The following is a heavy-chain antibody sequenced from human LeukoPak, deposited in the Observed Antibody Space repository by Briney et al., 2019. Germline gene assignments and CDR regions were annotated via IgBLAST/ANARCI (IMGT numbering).Heavy chain of an antibody. CDR3: ARLYSTQHFDY. CDR1: GDSISSGYY. D-gene: IGHD6-13*01. Sequence: SEILSLTCTVSGDSISSGYYWGWIRQPPGKGLEWIGSKYHSGSTYYNPSLKSRVTISVDTSKNQLSLKLSSVTAADTAVYYCARLYSTQHFDYWGQGTLVTVSS. CDR2: KYHSGST. V-gene: IGHV4-38-2*02. J-gene: IGHJ4*02.